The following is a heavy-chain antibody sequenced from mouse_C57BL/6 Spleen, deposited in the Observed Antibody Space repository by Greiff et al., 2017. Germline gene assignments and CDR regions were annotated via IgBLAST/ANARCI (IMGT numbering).Heavy chain of an antibody. CDR2: ISSGGDYI. J-gene: IGHJ3*01. CDR3: TRDDGYYAWSAY. D-gene: IGHD2-3*01. CDR1: GFTFSSYA. V-gene: IGHV5-9-1*02. Sequence: EVQLVESGEGLVKPGGSLKLSCAASGFTFSSYAMSWVRQTPEKRLEWVAYISSGGDYIYYADTVKGRFTISRDNARNTLYLQMSSLKSEDTAMYYCTRDDGYYAWSAYWGQGTLVTVSA.